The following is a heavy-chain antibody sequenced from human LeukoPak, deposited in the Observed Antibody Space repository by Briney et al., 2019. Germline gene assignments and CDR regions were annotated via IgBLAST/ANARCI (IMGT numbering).Heavy chain of an antibody. CDR2: ISSRSSAI. CDR3: ARLIVGATDY. Sequence: GGSLRLSCAASGFTFSSYSMNWVRQAPGKGLEWVSSISSRSSAIYYADSVKGRFTISRDNAENSLYLQMNSLRAEDTAVYYCARLIVGATDYWGQGTLVTVSS. V-gene: IGHV3-21*04. CDR1: GFTFSSYS. J-gene: IGHJ4*02. D-gene: IGHD1-26*01.